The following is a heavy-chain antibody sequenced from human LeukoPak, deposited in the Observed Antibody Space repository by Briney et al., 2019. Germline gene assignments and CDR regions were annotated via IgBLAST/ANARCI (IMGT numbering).Heavy chain of an antibody. V-gene: IGHV4-4*09. CDR1: GGSISSYY. Sequence: SETLSLTCTVSGGSISSYYWSWIRQPPGKGLEWIGYIYHSGGTDYNPSIKSRVTISVDTSKSQFSLKLTSVTAADTAVYYCATPTTVVTAYYFDYWGQGTLVTVSS. D-gene: IGHD4-23*01. J-gene: IGHJ4*02. CDR2: IYHSGGT. CDR3: ATPTTVVTAYYFDY.